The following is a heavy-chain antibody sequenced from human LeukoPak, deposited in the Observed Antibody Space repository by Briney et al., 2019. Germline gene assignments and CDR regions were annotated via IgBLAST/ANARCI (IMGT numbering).Heavy chain of an antibody. CDR3: ARGLSYYGSGSYYKPHNWFGP. D-gene: IGHD3-10*01. V-gene: IGHV1-69*01. CDR2: IIPIFGTA. Sequence: SVKVSCKASGGTFSSYAISWVRQAPGQGLEWMGGIIPIFGTANYAQKFQGRVTITADESTSTAYMELSSLRSEDTAVYYCARGLSYYGSGSYYKPHNWFGPWGQGTLVTVSS. CDR1: GGTFSSYA. J-gene: IGHJ5*02.